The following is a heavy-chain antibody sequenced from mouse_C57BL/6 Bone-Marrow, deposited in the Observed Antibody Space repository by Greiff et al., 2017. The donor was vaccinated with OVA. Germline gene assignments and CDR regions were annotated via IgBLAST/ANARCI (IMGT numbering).Heavy chain of an antibody. CDR2: IRSKSSTDAT. V-gene: IGHV10-3*01. CDR1: GFTFNTYA. J-gene: IGHJ4*01. CDR3: VRERDYAMDY. Sequence: EVQRVESGGGLVQPKGTLKLTCAASGFTFNTYAMHWVRQAPGKGLEWVARIRSKSSTDATYYADSVKDRITNSRDDSQIMLYLQMNNVKTEDTAMYYCVRERDYAMDYWGQGTSVTVSS.